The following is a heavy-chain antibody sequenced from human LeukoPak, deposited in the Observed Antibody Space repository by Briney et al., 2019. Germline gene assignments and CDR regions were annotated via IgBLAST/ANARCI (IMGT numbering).Heavy chain of an antibody. Sequence: GGSLRLSCAASGFSFRNYGMHWVRRAPGKGLEWVAVISYDGSNKYYADSVKGRFTISRDNSKNTLYLQMNSLRAEDTAVYYCARVVEQWLIYWYFDLWGRGTLVTVSS. V-gene: IGHV3-30*19. D-gene: IGHD6-19*01. CDR1: GFSFRNYG. CDR2: ISYDGSNK. CDR3: ARVVEQWLIYWYFDL. J-gene: IGHJ2*01.